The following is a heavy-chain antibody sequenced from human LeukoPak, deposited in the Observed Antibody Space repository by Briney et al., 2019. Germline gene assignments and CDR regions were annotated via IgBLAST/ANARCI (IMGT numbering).Heavy chain of an antibody. CDR1: GGSISSYY. CDR3: ARLKTGGFGDYYYGMDV. Sequence: SETLSLTCTVSGGSISSYYWSWIRQPPGEGLEWIGYIYYSGSTNYNPSLKSRVTISVDTSKNQFSLKLSSVTAADTAVYYCARLKTGGFGDYYYGMDVWGQGTTVTVSS. D-gene: IGHD7-27*01. V-gene: IGHV4-59*08. CDR2: IYYSGST. J-gene: IGHJ6*02.